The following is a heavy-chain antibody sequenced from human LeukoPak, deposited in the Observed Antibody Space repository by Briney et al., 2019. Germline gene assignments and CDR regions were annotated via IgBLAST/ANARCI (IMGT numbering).Heavy chain of an antibody. CDR1: GDSISSYY. Sequence: PSETLSLTCTVSGDSISSYYWSWIRQPPGKGLEWIGEINHSGSTNYNPSLKSRVTISVDTSKNQFSLKLSSVTAADTAVYYCARGTNYDILMGWGQGTLVTVSS. D-gene: IGHD3-9*01. V-gene: IGHV4-34*01. CDR2: INHSGST. CDR3: ARGTNYDILMG. J-gene: IGHJ4*02.